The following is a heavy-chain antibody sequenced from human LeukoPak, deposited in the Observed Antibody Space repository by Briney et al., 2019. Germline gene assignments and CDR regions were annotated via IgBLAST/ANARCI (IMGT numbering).Heavy chain of an antibody. D-gene: IGHD3-22*01. CDR1: GFTFSNFA. J-gene: IGHJ4*02. CDR3: ATSYDTSAFTDY. V-gene: IGHV3-30*04. CDR2: ISYDGSKQ. Sequence: GGSLRLSCAASGFTFSNFAMNWVRQAPGKGLEWVALISYDGSKQYYADAVKGRFTISRDNSKKMMYLQMNSLRAEDTAVYYCATSYDTSAFTDYWGQGTLVTVSS.